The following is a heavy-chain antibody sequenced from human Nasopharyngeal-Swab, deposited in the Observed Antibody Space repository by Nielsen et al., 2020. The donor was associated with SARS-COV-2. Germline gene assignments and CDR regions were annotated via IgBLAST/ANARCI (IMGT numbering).Heavy chain of an antibody. J-gene: IGHJ6*03. CDR2: INNSGST. Sequence: SECLSLAWVVDGGSFTSYYCGWIRQLAGKWLEWIAEINNSGSTNYNPSLKSRVTISVDTSKNQFSLKLSSVTAADTAVYYCARGLSGIVPAPILGLGPYYSYYYMDVWGKGATVTVSS. D-gene: IGHD2-2*01. CDR1: GGSFTSYY. V-gene: IGHV4-34*01. CDR3: ARGLSGIVPAPILGLGPYYSYYYMDV.